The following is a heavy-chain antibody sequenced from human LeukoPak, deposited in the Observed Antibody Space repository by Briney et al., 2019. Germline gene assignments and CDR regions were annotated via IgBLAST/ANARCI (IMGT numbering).Heavy chain of an antibody. J-gene: IGHJ6*03. CDR3: AKDGYDYYYYYMDV. D-gene: IGHD1-1*01. CDR1: GFTVSSNY. Sequence: AGGSLRLSCAASGFTVSSNYMSWVRQAPGKGLEWVSVIYSGGSTYYADSVKGRFTISRDNSKNTLYLQMNSLRAEDTAVYYCAKDGYDYYYYYMDVWGKGTTVTVSS. V-gene: IGHV3-53*01. CDR2: IYSGGST.